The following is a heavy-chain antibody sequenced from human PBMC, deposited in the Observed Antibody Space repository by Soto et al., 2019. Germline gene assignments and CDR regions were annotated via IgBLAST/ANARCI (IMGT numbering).Heavy chain of an antibody. CDR3: GRGVLNRSAFGFEP. Sequence: LRLSFAASGFIFSSHWMHWVRQVPGKLLMWVSRIIGDGSSTSYADSARGRFTISRDNAKSTLYLQMNSLRAEDTAVYYCGRGVLNRSAFGFEPWGQGTLVIVSS. CDR1: GFIFSSHW. D-gene: IGHD3-9*01. J-gene: IGHJ5*02. V-gene: IGHV3-74*01. CDR2: IIGDGSST.